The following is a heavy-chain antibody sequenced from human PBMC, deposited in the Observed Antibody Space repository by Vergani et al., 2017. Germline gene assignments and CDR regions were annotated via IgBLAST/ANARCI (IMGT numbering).Heavy chain of an antibody. Sequence: EVQLLESGGGLVQPGGSLRLSCAASGFTFSSYAMSWVRQAPGKGLEWVSVISGSGGSTYYADSVKGRFTISRDKYKNTLYLQMNSLRAEDTAVYYCAGGGKGIIMVVPSTHLWGQGTQVSVS. CDR1: GFTFSSYA. J-gene: IGHJ4*02. CDR3: AGGGKGIIMVVPSTHL. CDR2: ISGSGGST. V-gene: IGHV3-23*01. D-gene: IGHD2-15*01.